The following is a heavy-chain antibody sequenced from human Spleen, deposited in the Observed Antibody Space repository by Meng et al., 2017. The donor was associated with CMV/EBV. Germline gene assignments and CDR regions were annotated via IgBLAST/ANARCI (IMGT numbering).Heavy chain of an antibody. D-gene: IGHD6-19*01. CDR3: AREEQWLARSFDY. CDR1: GFTFDDYA. CDR2: ISWNSGRI. Sequence: GGSLRLSCAASGFTFDDYAMHWVRQAPGKGLEWVSGISWNSGRIGYGDSVKGRFAISRDNSKNTLYLQMSRLTSEDTAVYYCAREEQWLARSFDYWGQGTLVTVSS. V-gene: IGHV3-9*01. J-gene: IGHJ4*02.